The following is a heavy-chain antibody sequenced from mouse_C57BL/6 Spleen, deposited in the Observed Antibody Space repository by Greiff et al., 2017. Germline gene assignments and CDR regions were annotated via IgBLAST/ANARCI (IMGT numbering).Heavy chain of an antibody. D-gene: IGHD2-5*01. V-gene: IGHV1-26*01. J-gene: IGHJ4*01. CDR3: AREKTPYYSNYYAMDY. CDR1: GYTFTDYY. CDR2: INPNNGGT. Sequence: VQLQQSGPELVKPGASVKISCKASGYTFTDYYMNWVKQSHGKSLEWIGDINPNNGGTSYNQKFKGKATLTVDKSSSTAYMGLRSLTSEDSAVYYCAREKTPYYSNYYAMDYWGQGTSVTVSS.